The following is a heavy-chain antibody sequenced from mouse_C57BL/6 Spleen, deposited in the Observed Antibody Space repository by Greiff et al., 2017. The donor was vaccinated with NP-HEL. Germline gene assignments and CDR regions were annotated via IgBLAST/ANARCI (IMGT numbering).Heavy chain of an antibody. CDR3: GREIVTTGFGY. CDR1: GYTFTSYW. V-gene: IGHV1-55*01. Sequence: QVQLKQPGAELVKPGASVKMSCKASGYTFTSYWITWVKQRPGQGLEWIGDIYPGSGSTNYNEKFKGKATLTVDTSSSTAYMQLSSLTSEDSAVYYCGREIVTTGFGYWGQGTLVTVSA. D-gene: IGHD2-5*01. J-gene: IGHJ3*01. CDR2: IYPGSGST.